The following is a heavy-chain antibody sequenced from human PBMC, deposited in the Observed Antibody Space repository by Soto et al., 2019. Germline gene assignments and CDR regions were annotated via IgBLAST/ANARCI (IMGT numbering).Heavy chain of an antibody. CDR2: ILYGGTTE. CDR1: GFTFRDYG. V-gene: IGHV3-30*03. D-gene: IGHD6-13*01. J-gene: IGHJ6*02. Sequence: GGSLRLSCAASGFTFRDYGMHWVRQAPGKGLEWVAVILYGGTTEYYADSVRGRFTISRDNSKATAFLHLRSLEASDTATYFCARQGFSKHYFYAADVWGQGTTVTVSS. CDR3: ARQGFSKHYFYAADV.